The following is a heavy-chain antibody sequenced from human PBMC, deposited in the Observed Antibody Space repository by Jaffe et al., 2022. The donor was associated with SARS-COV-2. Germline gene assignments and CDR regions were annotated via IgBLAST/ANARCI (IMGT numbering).Heavy chain of an antibody. CDR3: ARDYCSRGSCYFDY. Sequence: EVQLVESGGGLIQPGGSLRLSCAASGFTVSSNYMSWVRQAPGKGLEWVSVIYNSGSTYYADSVKGRFTISRDSSKNTLYLQMNSLRAEDTAVYYCARDYCSRGSCYFDYWGRGALVTVSS. CDR1: GFTVSSNY. D-gene: IGHD2-15*01. CDR2: IYNSGST. J-gene: IGHJ4*02. V-gene: IGHV3-53*01.